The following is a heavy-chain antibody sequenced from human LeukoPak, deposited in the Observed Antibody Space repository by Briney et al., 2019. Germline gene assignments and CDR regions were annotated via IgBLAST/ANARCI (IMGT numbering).Heavy chain of an antibody. Sequence: GGSLRLSCAASGFTFSSYAMSWVRQAPGKGLEWVSAISGSGGSTYYADSVKGRFTISRDNSKNTLYLQMNSLRAEDTAVYFCARRSGSSAYYSPFDYWGQGTLVTVSS. CDR3: ARRSGSSAYYSPFDY. V-gene: IGHV3-23*01. CDR1: GFTFSSYA. CDR2: ISGSGGST. J-gene: IGHJ4*02. D-gene: IGHD3-22*01.